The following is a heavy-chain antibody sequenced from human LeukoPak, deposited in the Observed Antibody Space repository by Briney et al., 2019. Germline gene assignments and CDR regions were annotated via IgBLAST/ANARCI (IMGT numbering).Heavy chain of an antibody. CDR2: IFYNGGS. V-gene: IGHV4-31*03. CDR3: VRLTCSGSSCSGGGAFDV. Sequence: TLSLTCSVSGDSMSSGGYLWTWMRQHPGKGLEWIGYIFYNGGSYYSPSLQSRLTISVDTSQKQFSLKMSSVTAADTAVYYCVRLTCSGSSCSGGGAFDVWGQGTVVTVSS. D-gene: IGHD2-2*01. CDR1: GDSMSSGGYL. J-gene: IGHJ3*01.